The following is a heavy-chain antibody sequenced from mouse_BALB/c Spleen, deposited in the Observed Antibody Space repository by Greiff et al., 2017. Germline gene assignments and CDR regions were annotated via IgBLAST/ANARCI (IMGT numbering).Heavy chain of an antibody. CDR3: ASSYGYDDY. Sequence: EVHLVESGGGLVKPGGSLKLSCAASGFTFSSYAMSWVRQTPEKRLEWVATISSGGSYTYYPDSVKGRFTISRDNAKNTLYLQMSSLRSEDTAMYYCASSYGYDDYWGQGTTLTVSS. CDR1: GFTFSSYA. V-gene: IGHV5-9-3*01. D-gene: IGHD2-14*01. CDR2: ISSGGSYT. J-gene: IGHJ2*01.